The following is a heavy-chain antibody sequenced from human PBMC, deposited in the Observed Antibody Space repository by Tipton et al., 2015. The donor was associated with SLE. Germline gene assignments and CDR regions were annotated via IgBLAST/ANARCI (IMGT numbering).Heavy chain of an antibody. Sequence: SLRLSCAASGFTFSSYAMSWVRQAPGKGLEWVSVIYSGGSTYYADSVKGRFTISRDNSKNTLYLQMNSLRAEDTAVYYCAKASIVGATDYYFDYWGQGTLVTVSS. V-gene: IGHV3-23*03. J-gene: IGHJ4*02. CDR3: AKASIVGATDYYFDY. D-gene: IGHD1-26*01. CDR2: IYSGGST. CDR1: GFTFSSYA.